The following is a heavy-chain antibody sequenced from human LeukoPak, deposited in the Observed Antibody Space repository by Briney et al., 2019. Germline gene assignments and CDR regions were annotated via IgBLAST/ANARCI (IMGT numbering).Heavy chain of an antibody. CDR2: ISADNGNT. V-gene: IGHV1-18*01. Sequence: ASVKVSCKASGYTLTSYGISWVRQAPGQGLEWMGGISADNGNTNYAQKLQGRVTMTTDTSTSTAYMELRSLRSDDTAVYYCARDPDYGDLGWFDPWGQGTLVTVSS. D-gene: IGHD4-17*01. CDR3: ARDPDYGDLGWFDP. J-gene: IGHJ5*02. CDR1: GYTLTSYG.